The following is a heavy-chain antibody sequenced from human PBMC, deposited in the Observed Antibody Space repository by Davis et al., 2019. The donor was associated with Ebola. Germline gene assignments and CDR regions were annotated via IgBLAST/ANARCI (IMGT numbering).Heavy chain of an antibody. Sequence: SQTLSLTCAISGDSVSSHSAAWNWIRQSPSRGLEWLGRTYYRSKWYNDYAVSVKSRITINPDTSKNQFSLQLNSVTPEDTAVYYCASSTVTTRWFDPWGQGTLVTVSS. J-gene: IGHJ5*02. CDR1: GDSVSSHSAA. V-gene: IGHV6-1*01. CDR2: TYYRSKWYN. CDR3: ASSTVTTRWFDP. D-gene: IGHD4-17*01.